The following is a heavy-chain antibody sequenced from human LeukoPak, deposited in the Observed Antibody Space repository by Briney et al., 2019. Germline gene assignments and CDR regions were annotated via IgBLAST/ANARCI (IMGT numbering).Heavy chain of an antibody. CDR2: INPNSGGT. CDR1: GYTFTGYY. CDR3: ARDLTPRITMVRGVSDY. D-gene: IGHD3-10*01. J-gene: IGHJ4*02. V-gene: IGHV1-2*02. Sequence: ASVKVSCKASGYTFTGYYMHWVRQAPGQGLEWMGWINPNSGGTNYAQKFQGRVTMTRDTSISTAYMELSRLRSDDTAVYYCARDLTPRITMVRGVSDYRGQGTLVTVSS.